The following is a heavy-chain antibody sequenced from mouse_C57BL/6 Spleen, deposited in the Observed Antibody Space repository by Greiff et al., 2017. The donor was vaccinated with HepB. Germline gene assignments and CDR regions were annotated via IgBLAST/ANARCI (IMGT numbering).Heavy chain of an antibody. Sequence: QVQLQQSGAELVKPGASVKISCKASGYAFSSYWMNWVKQRPGKGLEWIGQIYPGDGDTNYNGKFKGKATLTADKSSSTAYMQLSSLTSEDSAVYFGARGGFITTVDWYFDVWGTGTTVTVSS. CDR1: GYAFSSYW. V-gene: IGHV1-80*01. CDR3: ARGGFITTVDWYFDV. J-gene: IGHJ1*03. CDR2: IYPGDGDT. D-gene: IGHD1-1*01.